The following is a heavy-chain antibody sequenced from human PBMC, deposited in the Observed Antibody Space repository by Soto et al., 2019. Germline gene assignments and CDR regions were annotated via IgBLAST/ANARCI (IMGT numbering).Heavy chain of an antibody. CDR3: ARDSPLSVATRYYYYYGMDV. D-gene: IGHD5-12*01. V-gene: IGHV4-59*01. CDR2: IYYSGST. CDR1: GGSISSYY. J-gene: IGHJ6*02. Sequence: SETLSLTCTVSGGSISSYYWSWIRQPPGKGLEWIGYIYYSGSTNYNPSLKSRVTISVDTSKNQFSLKLSSVTAADTAVYYCARDSPLSVATRYYYYYGMDVWGQGTTVTVSS.